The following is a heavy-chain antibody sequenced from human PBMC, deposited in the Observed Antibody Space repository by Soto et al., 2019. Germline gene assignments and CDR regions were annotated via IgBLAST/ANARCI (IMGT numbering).Heavy chain of an antibody. CDR1: GFIFRSSG. D-gene: IGHD2-2*03. CDR3: AKDWINTWSFDY. V-gene: IGHV3-30*18. CDR2: ISHDGSSK. J-gene: IGHJ4*02. Sequence: GGSLRLSCAASGFIFRSSGMHWVRQAPGKGLEWVAAISHDGSSKSYGDSVKGRLTISRDTSKNTLYLQMDSLSAEDTAVYYCAKDWINTWSFDYWGQGALVTVSS.